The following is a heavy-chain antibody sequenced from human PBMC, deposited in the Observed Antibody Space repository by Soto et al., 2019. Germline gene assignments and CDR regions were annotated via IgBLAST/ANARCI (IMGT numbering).Heavy chain of an antibody. D-gene: IGHD5-18*01. Sequence: ASVKVSCKASGGTFSSYAISWVRQAPGQGLEWMGGILPIFGTANYAQKFQGRVTITADESTSTAYMELSSLRSEDTAVYYCARGSGGDVDTALFYGMDVWGQGTTVTVSS. CDR2: ILPIFGTA. V-gene: IGHV1-69*13. CDR3: ARGSGGDVDTALFYGMDV. CDR1: GGTFSSYA. J-gene: IGHJ6*02.